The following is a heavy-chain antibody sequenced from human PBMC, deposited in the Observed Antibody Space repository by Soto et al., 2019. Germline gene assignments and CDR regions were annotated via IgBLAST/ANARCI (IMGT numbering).Heavy chain of an antibody. CDR1: GGSISSGDYY. J-gene: IGHJ6*02. CDR2: IYYSGST. Sequence: SLTCTVSGGSISSGDYYWSWIRQPPGKGLEWIGYIYYSGSTYYNPSLKSRVTISVDTSKNQFSLKLSSVTAADTAVYYCARDVRRGYSGYGGMDVWGQGTTVTVS. V-gene: IGHV4-30-4*01. D-gene: IGHD5-12*01. CDR3: ARDVRRGYSGYGGMDV.